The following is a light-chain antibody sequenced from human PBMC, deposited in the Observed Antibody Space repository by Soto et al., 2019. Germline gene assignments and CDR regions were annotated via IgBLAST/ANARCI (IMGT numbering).Light chain of an antibody. CDR3: QQYYSTPPL. V-gene: IGKV2-24*01. J-gene: IGKJ1*01. CDR1: QSLVHSNGNTY. CDR2: QIS. Sequence: DIVMTQTPLSSPVTLGQPASISCRSSQSLVHSNGNTYLSWLQQRPGQPPRLLIYQISNRLSGVPDRFSGSGAGTDFTLTISSLQAEDVAVYYCQQYYSTPPLFGQGTKVDIK.